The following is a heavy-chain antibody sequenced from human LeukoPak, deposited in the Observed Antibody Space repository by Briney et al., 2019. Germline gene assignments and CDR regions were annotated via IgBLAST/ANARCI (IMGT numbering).Heavy chain of an antibody. J-gene: IGHJ4*02. D-gene: IGHD2-21*01. V-gene: IGHV1-2*02. CDR3: ARGHSHYFDY. CDR2: INPNSGGT. Sequence: ASVKVSCKASGYTFTGYYMHWVRQAPGQGLEWMGWINPNSGGTNYAQKFQGRVTMTRDTSTSTVYMELSSLRSEDTAVYYCARGHSHYFDYWGQGTLVTVSS. CDR1: GYTFTGYY.